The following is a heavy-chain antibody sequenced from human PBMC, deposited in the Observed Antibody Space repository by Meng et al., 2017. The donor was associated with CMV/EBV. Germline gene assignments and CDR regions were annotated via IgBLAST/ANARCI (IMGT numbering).Heavy chain of an antibody. CDR1: GGTFSSYA. V-gene: IGHV1-69*05. CDR3: ASTRASVVPAATSSYYYYGMDV. Sequence: KVSCKASGGTFSSYAISWVRQAPGQGLEWMGGIIPIFGTANYAQKFQGRVTITTDESTSTAYMELSSLRSEDTAVYYCASTRASVVPAATSSYYYYGMDVWGQGTTVTVSS. J-gene: IGHJ6*02. D-gene: IGHD2-2*01. CDR2: IIPIFGTA.